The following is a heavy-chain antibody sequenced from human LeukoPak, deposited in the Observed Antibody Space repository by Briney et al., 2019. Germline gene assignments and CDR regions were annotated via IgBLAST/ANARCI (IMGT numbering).Heavy chain of an antibody. CDR2: IYYTGST. D-gene: IGHD2/OR15-2a*01. Sequence: SETLSLTCSVSGGAISGHYWSWIRQSPGKGLEWIGYIYYTGSTSYNPSLKSRVTILLDKAKNRFSLKLVAVTATDTAVYYCARRTIGYYFDYWGQGALVTVSS. J-gene: IGHJ4*02. CDR1: GGAISGHY. V-gene: IGHV4-59*08. CDR3: ARRTIGYYFDY.